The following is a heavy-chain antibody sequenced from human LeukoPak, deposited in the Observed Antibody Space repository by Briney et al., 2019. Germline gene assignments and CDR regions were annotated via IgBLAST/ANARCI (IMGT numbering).Heavy chain of an antibody. CDR2: IRNDGSNK. V-gene: IGHV3-30*02. D-gene: IGHD2-2*01. Sequence: GGSLRLSCAASGFTFSSYGMHWVRQAPGKGLEWVAFIRNDGSNKPYADSVKGRFTISRDNSKNTLYLQMNSLRVEDTAVYYCARREPQGCSGTSCFAGPVGHWGQGTLVTVSS. CDR3: ARREPQGCSGTSCFAGPVGH. J-gene: IGHJ4*02. CDR1: GFTFSSYG.